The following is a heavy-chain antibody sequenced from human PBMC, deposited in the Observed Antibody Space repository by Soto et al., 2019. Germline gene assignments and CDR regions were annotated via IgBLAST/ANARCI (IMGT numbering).Heavy chain of an antibody. J-gene: IGHJ3*01. CDR3: VREGRGSFDF. CDR1: GFIFTNYA. Sequence: GGSLRLSCAASGFIFTNYAMNWVRQAPGKGLEWVSVIGGRGNSAYYADSVQGRLTISRDNSKNTLSLQMSSLTADDTAIYYCVREGRGSFDFWGRGTMVTV. CDR2: IGGRGNSA. D-gene: IGHD5-12*01. V-gene: IGHV3-23*01.